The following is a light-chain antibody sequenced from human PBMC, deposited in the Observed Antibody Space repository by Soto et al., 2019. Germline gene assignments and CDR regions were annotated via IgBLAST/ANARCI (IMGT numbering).Light chain of an antibody. J-gene: IGKJ4*01. Sequence: DIHMTQSPSSLSASVGDRVTITCRASQTISSSLNWYQQKPGKAPKLLMYAASTLQSGAPSRVRGSGSGTDFTLTISSLQPEDFGTYYCQQSYSTPLTFGGGTKVEIK. CDR1: QTISSS. CDR2: AAS. V-gene: IGKV1-39*01. CDR3: QQSYSTPLT.